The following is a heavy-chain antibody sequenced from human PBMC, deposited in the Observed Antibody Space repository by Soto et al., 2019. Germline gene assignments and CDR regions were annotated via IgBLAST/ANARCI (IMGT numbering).Heavy chain of an antibody. CDR2: IDPSDSYT. Sequence: PGESLKISWKGSGYSFPSYWIIWVRHMPGKGLEWMGRIDPSDSYTNYSPSFQAHVTTTADKSISTAYLPWGGLKASYTAMYDCARIPSISGCPDYWGQGTLVTVSS. D-gene: IGHD6-19*01. CDR1: GYSFPSYW. V-gene: IGHV5-10-1*01. CDR3: ARIPSISGCPDY. J-gene: IGHJ4*02.